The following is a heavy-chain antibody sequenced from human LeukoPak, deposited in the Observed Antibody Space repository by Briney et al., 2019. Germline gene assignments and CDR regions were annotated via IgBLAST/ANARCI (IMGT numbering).Heavy chain of an antibody. CDR3: ARDIAVAGDAFDI. Sequence: GGSLRLSCAASGFTFSTYAMNWVRQAPGKGLEWVSVISGSGDSTYYADSVKGRFTISRDNAKNSLYLQMNSLRAEDTAVYYCARDIAVAGDAFDIWGQGTMVTVSS. CDR1: GFTFSTYA. J-gene: IGHJ3*02. CDR2: ISGSGDST. V-gene: IGHV3-23*01. D-gene: IGHD6-19*01.